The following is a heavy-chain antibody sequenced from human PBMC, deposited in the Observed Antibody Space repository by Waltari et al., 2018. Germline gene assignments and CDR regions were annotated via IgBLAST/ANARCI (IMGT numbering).Heavy chain of an antibody. CDR3: ARGTTTVTTGPFHY. V-gene: IGHV1-2*02. J-gene: IGHJ4*02. D-gene: IGHD4-17*01. Sequence: QVQLVQSGAEVKKPGASVKVSCKASGYTFTGYYMHWVRQAPGQGLEWMGWINPNSGGTNYAQKVQGRVTMTRDTSISTAYMELSRLRSDDTAVYYCARGTTTVTTGPFHYWGQGTLVTVSS. CDR2: INPNSGGT. CDR1: GYTFTGYY.